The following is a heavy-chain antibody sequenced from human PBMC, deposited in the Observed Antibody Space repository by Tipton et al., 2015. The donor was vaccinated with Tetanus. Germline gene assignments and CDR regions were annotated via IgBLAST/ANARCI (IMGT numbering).Heavy chain of an antibody. V-gene: IGHV4-31*03. Sequence: TLSLTCTVSGGSVSSGGFYWSWIRQHPGKGLEWVGHIYYTGTTFYNSSLKSRVTISVDTSKNQFSLKLTSVTAADTAVYYCARLPFSTMIREMVVSWFAPWGQGPLVAVSS. CDR3: ARLPFSTMIREMVVSWFAP. D-gene: IGHD3-10*01. CDR1: GGSVSSGGFY. J-gene: IGHJ5*02. CDR2: IYYTGTT.